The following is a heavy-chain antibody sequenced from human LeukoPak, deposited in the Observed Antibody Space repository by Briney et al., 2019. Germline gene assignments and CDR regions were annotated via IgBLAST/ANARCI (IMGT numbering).Heavy chain of an antibody. CDR2: IYSTGST. D-gene: IGHD6-13*01. Sequence: SETLSLTRTVSAGSISSYYWSWIRQPAGKGLEWLGRIYSTGSTNYNPSLKSRVTMSVDTSKNQFSLRLRSVTAADTAVYYCARQIASAGTAGFDFWGQGALVTVSS. V-gene: IGHV4-4*07. CDR1: AGSISSYY. CDR3: ARQIASAGTAGFDF. J-gene: IGHJ4*02.